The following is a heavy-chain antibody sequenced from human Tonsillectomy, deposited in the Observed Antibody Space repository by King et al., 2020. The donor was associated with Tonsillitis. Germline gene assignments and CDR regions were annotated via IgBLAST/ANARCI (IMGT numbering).Heavy chain of an antibody. V-gene: IGHV2-5*01. CDR2: IYWNDDK. CDR3: AHRRGLLSHNWFDP. Sequence: TLQESGPTLVKPTQTLTLTCTFSGFSLNTGGVGVGWIRQPPGKALEWLALIYWNDDKRYSPSLKCRLTITKDTSKNQVVLTMTNMDPVDTATYYCAHRRGLLSHNWFDPWGQGTLVTVSS. CDR1: GFSLNTGGVG. J-gene: IGHJ5*02.